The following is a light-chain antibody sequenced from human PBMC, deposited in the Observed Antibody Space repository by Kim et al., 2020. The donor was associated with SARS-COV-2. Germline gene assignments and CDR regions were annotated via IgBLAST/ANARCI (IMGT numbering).Light chain of an antibody. Sequence: DVQLTQSPSTLSTSVGDRVTITCRASQGISTGLAWYQQKPGRAPKFLIYTASTLESGVPSRFSGSGSGTEFTLTISSLQPDDFATYYCLHHNSYPLTFGEGTKVDIK. J-gene: IGKJ4*02. CDR2: TAS. V-gene: IGKV1-5*03. CDR1: QGISTG. CDR3: LHHNSYPLT.